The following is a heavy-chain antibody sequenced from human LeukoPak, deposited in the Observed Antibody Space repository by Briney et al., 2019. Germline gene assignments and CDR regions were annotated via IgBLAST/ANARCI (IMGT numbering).Heavy chain of an antibody. V-gene: IGHV3-15*01. J-gene: IGHJ3*02. D-gene: IGHD2-15*01. CDR2: IKSKTDGGTT. CDR3: TTGYRSGSICPHNGFDI. CDR1: GFTFSSYA. Sequence: GGSLRLSCAASGFTFSSYAMSWVRQAPGKGREWVGRIKSKTDGGTTDYAAPVKGRFTISRDDSENTLSLQMSSLKTEDTAVYYCTTGYRSGSICPHNGFDIWRQGPMVTVSS.